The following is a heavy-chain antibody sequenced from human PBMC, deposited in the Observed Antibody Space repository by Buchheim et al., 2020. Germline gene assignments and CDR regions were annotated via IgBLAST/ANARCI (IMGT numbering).Heavy chain of an antibody. CDR1: GFTFSSYG. V-gene: IGHV3-30*18. Sequence: QVQLVESGGGVVQPGRSLRLSCAASGFTFSSYGMHWVRQAPGKGLEWVAVISYDGSNKYYADSVKGRFTISRDNSKNTLYLQMNSLRDEDTAVYYCAKSGYSGLDYWGQGTL. CDR3: AKSGYSGLDY. J-gene: IGHJ4*02. CDR2: ISYDGSNK. D-gene: IGHD5-12*01.